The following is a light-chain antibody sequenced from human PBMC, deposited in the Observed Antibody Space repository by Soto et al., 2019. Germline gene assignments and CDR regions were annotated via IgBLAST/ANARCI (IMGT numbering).Light chain of an antibody. Sequence: DIQMTQSPSSLSAAVGDRVTITCRASQSISNYLNWYQQKPGKVPKLLIYAASSLQSGVPSRFSGSGSGTDFTPTISSLQPEDFATYYCQQSYSTTWTFGQGTKVEIK. CDR1: QSISNY. CDR3: QQSYSTTWT. CDR2: AAS. J-gene: IGKJ1*01. V-gene: IGKV1-39*01.